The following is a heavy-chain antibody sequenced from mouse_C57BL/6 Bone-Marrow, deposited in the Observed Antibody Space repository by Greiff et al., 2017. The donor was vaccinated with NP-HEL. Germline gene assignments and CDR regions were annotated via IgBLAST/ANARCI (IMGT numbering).Heavy chain of an antibody. CDR3: ARGAGLRYYAMDY. J-gene: IGHJ4*01. CDR2: ISYSGST. CDR1: GYSITSDY. Sequence: EVKLMESGPGLAKPSQTLSLTCSVTGYSITSDYWNWIRKFPGNKLEYMGYISYSGSTYYNPSLKSRSSITRDTSKNQYYLQLNSVTTEDTATYYCARGAGLRYYAMDYWGQGTSVTVSS. V-gene: IGHV3-8*01. D-gene: IGHD2-4*01.